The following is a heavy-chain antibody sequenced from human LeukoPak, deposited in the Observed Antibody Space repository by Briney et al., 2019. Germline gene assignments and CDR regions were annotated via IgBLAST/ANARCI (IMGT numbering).Heavy chain of an antibody. D-gene: IGHD2-2*01. Sequence: GGCLRLSCAASVFTFSSLSMRWVRQALWKGLEWVSVISGSGGTTYYADSVKGRFTTSRDNSKNTLYLQMNSLRAEDTAVYYCAKKLRWDCSSTTCPKGDCFDPWGQGTLVTVSS. CDR2: ISGSGGTT. CDR1: VFTFSSLS. CDR3: AKKLRWDCSSTTCPKGDCFDP. V-gene: IGHV3-23*01. J-gene: IGHJ5*02.